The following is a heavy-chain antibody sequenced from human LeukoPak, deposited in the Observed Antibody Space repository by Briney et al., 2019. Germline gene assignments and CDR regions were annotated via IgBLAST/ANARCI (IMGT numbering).Heavy chain of an antibody. CDR2: INPNSGGT. CDR1: GYTFTGYY. CDR3: ARGGYSSSPSGY. Sequence: ASVKVSCKVSGYTFTGYYMHWVRQAPGHGLEWMGWINPNSGGTNYAQKFQGRVTMTRDTSISTAYMELSRLRSDDTAVYYCARGGYSSSPSGYWGQGTLVTVSS. J-gene: IGHJ4*02. D-gene: IGHD6-13*01. V-gene: IGHV1-2*02.